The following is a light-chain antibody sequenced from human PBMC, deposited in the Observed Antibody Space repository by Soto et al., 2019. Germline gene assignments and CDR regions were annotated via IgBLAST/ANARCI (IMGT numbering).Light chain of an antibody. CDR3: QQSYSPPFT. V-gene: IGKV1-39*01. Sequence: DLQMTQSPSSLSASVGDRLTLTCRASRTISTFLNWYQQKPGTAPKLLITTASTLQSGVPSRFSGSGSGTDFTLTIIRLQREDSATYYCQQSYSPPFTFGPGTRVEI. J-gene: IGKJ3*01. CDR2: TAS. CDR1: RTISTF.